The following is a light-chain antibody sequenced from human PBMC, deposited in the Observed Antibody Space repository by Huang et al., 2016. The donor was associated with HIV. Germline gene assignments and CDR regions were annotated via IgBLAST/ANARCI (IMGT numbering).Light chain of an antibody. CDR2: DTS. Sequence: EIVLTQSPTTLSLSPGERATLSCRASQSVTRYLAWYQHKPGQAPRLLIYDTSNRATGIPARFSGSGSGTDFTLTITSLEPEDFALYYCQQRSNWPPRLTFGGGTKVEI. V-gene: IGKV3-11*01. CDR3: QQRSNWPPRLT. J-gene: IGKJ4*01. CDR1: QSVTRY.